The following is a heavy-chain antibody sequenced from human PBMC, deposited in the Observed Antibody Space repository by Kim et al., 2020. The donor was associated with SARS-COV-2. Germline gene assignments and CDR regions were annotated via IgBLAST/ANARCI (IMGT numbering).Heavy chain of an antibody. V-gene: IGHV3-15*01. J-gene: IGHJ4*02. CDR2: IKSNPDGGTT. Sequence: GGSLRLYCAASGFTFINAWMSWVRQAPGKGLEWVGRIKSNPDGGTTDYVASVKGRFIISRDDSQNTLYLQLNSLKTEDAAVYYCTTYYTGSGSYWDYWGQGTLVTVSS. CDR3: TTYYTGSGSYWDY. CDR1: GFTFINAW. D-gene: IGHD3-10*01.